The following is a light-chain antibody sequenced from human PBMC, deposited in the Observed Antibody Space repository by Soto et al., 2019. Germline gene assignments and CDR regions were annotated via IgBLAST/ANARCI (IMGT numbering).Light chain of an antibody. J-gene: IGKJ1*01. CDR2: AAS. V-gene: IGKV1-39*01. CDR3: QHHNRYSGA. Sequence: IDRTEGPACRSRSAGDKVTITFRVSQSISFYLIWYQQKPGNAPKVLIYAASSLQSGVPSRFSGSASGTQFTITISSLHPHDFAIYCCQHHNRYSGAFRQGTKVDIK. CDR1: QSISFY.